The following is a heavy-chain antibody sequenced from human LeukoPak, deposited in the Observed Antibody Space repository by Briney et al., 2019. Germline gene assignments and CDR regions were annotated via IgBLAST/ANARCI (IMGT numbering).Heavy chain of an antibody. Sequence: ASVMVSCKASGYTFTSYGISWVRQAPGQGLEWMGWISAYNGATNYAQKFQGRVTMTTDTSTSTAYMELRSLRSDDTAVYYCARDRRSGPSYFDHWGQGTLVTVSS. V-gene: IGHV1-18*01. CDR2: ISAYNGAT. D-gene: IGHD6-25*01. CDR3: ARDRRSGPSYFDH. CDR1: GYTFTSYG. J-gene: IGHJ4*02.